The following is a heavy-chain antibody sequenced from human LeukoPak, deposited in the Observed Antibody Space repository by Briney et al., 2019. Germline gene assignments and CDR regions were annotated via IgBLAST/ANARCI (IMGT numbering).Heavy chain of an antibody. V-gene: IGHV4-39*07. D-gene: IGHD3-16*01. J-gene: IGHJ6*03. Sequence: KPSETLSLTCTVSGGSISSSSYYWGWIRQPPGKGLEWIGSIYYSGSTYYNPSLKSRVTISVDTSKNQFSLKLSSVTAADTAVYYCARAYLGEDRGHSYYYYYMDVWGKGTTVTVSS. CDR1: GGSISSSSYY. CDR2: IYYSGST. CDR3: ARAYLGEDRGHSYYYYYMDV.